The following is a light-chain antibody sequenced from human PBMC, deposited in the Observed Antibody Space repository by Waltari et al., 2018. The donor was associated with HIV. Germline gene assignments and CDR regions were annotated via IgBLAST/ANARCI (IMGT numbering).Light chain of an antibody. CDR2: DIN. J-gene: IGLJ1*01. CDR1: NSNFGNNF. CDR3: GTWDVRLSAGVFGSGTKV. V-gene: IGLV1-51*01. Sequence: QSALTKQPPSVSAAPGQNVTMSCPGGNSNFGNNFLCWYPHRPGMAPRLLIYDINKRPLGIPQRVPASKSGTSATLGITGLQTADEGEYYCGTWDVRLSAGVFGSGTKVF.